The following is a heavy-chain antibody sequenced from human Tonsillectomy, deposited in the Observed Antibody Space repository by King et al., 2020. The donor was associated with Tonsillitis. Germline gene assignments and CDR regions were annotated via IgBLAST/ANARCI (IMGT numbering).Heavy chain of an antibody. J-gene: IGHJ6*02. Sequence: VQLVESGGGVVQPGRSLRLSCAASVITFSSYGMHWVRQAPGKGLEWVAVIWYDGSNKYYADSVKGRFTISRDNSKNTLYLQMNSLRAEDTAVYYCARERGYSYGYGMDVWGQGTTVTVSS. V-gene: IGHV3-33*01. CDR2: IWYDGSNK. D-gene: IGHD5-18*01. CDR1: VITFSSYG. CDR3: ARERGYSYGYGMDV.